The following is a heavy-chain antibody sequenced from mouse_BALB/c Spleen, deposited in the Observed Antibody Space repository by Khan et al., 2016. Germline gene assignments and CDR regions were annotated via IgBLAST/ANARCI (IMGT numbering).Heavy chain of an antibody. CDR2: INPSTGYT. V-gene: IGHV1-7*01. Sequence: VQLQESGAELAKPGASVKMSCKASGYTFTSYWMHWVKQRPGQGLEWIGYINPSTGYTEYNQKFKDKATLTADKSSSTAYMQLSSLTSEDSAVDYCARDGSPFYFDYWGQGTTLTVSS. CDR1: GYTFTSYW. D-gene: IGHD2-3*01. CDR3: ARDGSPFYFDY. J-gene: IGHJ2*01.